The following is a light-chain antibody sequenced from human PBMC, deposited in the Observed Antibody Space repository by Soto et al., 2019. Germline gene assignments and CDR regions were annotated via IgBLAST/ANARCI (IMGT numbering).Light chain of an antibody. J-gene: IGKJ4*01. CDR3: QQYERYNPS. Sequence: MTQSPATLSVSPGEGATLSCRASQSVSSKLAWFQQKPGKAPKSLIYDATSLQSGVPSRFSGSGSGTDFSLTISSLQPEDAATYYCQQYERYNPSFGGGTKLEI. CDR1: QSVSSK. CDR2: DAT. V-gene: IGKV1-5*01.